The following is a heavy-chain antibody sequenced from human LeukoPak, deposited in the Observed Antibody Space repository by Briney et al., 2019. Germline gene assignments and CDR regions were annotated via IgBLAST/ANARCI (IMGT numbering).Heavy chain of an antibody. D-gene: IGHD6-13*01. CDR2: ISGSGGST. Sequence: PGGSLRLSCAASGFTLSSYAMSWVRQAPGKGLEWVSAISGSGGSTYYADSVKGRFAISRDNSKNTLYLQMNSLRAEDTAVYYCAKDKYSSSWYNGFDYWGQGTLVTVSS. V-gene: IGHV3-23*01. J-gene: IGHJ4*02. CDR3: AKDKYSSSWYNGFDY. CDR1: GFTLSSYA.